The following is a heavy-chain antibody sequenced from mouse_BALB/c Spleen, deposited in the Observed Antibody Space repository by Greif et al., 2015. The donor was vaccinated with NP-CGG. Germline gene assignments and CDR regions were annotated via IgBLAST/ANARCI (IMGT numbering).Heavy chain of an antibody. Sequence: EVHLVESGGGLVQPGGSRKLSCAASGSTFSSFGMHWVRQAPEKGLEWVAYISSGSSTIYYADTVKGRFTISRDNPKNTLFLQMTSLRSEDTAMYYCAMGTGGYAMDYWGQGTSVTVSS. D-gene: IGHD2-13*01. V-gene: IGHV5-17*02. CDR3: AMGTGGYAMDY. CDR2: ISSGSSTI. CDR1: GSTFSSFG. J-gene: IGHJ4*01.